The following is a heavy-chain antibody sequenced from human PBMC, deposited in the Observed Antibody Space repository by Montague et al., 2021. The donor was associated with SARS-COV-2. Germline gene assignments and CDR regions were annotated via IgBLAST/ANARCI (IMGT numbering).Heavy chain of an antibody. CDR1: GTSFSGYY. J-gene: IGHJ3*02. V-gene: IGHV3-30*03. Sequence: LSLTCAVHGTSFSGYYWNWIRQPPGKGLEWVAVISYDGSNKYHVDSVKGRFTISRDNSKNTLYLQMNSLRAEDTAVYYCATELELSAFDIWGQGTMVTVSS. CDR2: ISYDGSNK. D-gene: IGHD1-7*01. CDR3: ATELELSAFDI.